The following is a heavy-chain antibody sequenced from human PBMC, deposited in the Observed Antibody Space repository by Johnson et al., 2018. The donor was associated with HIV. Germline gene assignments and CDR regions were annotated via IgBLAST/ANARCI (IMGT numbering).Heavy chain of an antibody. CDR2: LKSKTDSGTT. CDR3: ARGGVGGYTADGAFDI. V-gene: IGHV3-15*01. J-gene: IGHJ3*02. Sequence: VQLVESGGGLVKPGGSLRLSCAASGFTFTNAWMNWVRQAPGKGLEWVGRLKSKTDSGTTDYAAPVKCRFTISRDDSKSTLYLQINSLGAEAAAVFYCARGGVGGYTADGAFDIWGQGKMVTVSS. CDR1: GFTFTNAW. D-gene: IGHD5-12*01.